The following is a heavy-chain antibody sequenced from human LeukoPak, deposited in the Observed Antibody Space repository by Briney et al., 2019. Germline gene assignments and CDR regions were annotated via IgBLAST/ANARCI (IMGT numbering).Heavy chain of an antibody. Sequence: SETLSLTCTVSGVSISSSSHYWGWIRQPPGKGLEWIGSIYYSGSTYYNPSLKSRVTISVDTSKNQFSLKVSSVTAADTAVYYCARSRGVATPVDSWGQGTLVAVSS. V-gene: IGHV4-39*01. J-gene: IGHJ4*02. CDR3: ARSRGVATPVDS. CDR1: GVSISSSSHY. D-gene: IGHD5-12*01. CDR2: IYYSGST.